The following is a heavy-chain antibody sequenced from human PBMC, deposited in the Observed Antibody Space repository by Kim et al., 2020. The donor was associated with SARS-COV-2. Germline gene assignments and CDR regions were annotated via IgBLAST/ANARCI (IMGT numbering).Heavy chain of an antibody. D-gene: IGHD2-2*02. CDR2: INPSGGST. J-gene: IGHJ3*02. V-gene: IGHV1-46*01. CDR3: ARSTRGGYCSSTSCYIAGWAFDI. CDR1: GYTFTSYY. Sequence: ASVKVSCKASGYTFTSYYMHWVRQAPGQGLEWMGIINPSGGSTSYAQKFQGRVTMTRDTSTSTVYMELSSLRSEDTAVYYCARSTRGGYCSSTSCYIAGWAFDIWGQGTMVTVSS.